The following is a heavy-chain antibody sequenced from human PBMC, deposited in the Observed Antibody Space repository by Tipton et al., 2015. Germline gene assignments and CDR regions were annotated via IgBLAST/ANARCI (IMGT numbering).Heavy chain of an antibody. V-gene: IGHV3-30*03. CDR3: ARDYGDFIAPFDY. CDR1: EFTFSSYG. J-gene: IGHJ4*02. D-gene: IGHD4-17*01. Sequence: SLRLSCAVSEFTFSSYGMHWVRQAPGKGLEWVAVISFDGSNKYYADSVKGRFTISRDNAKYTLYLQMNSLRAEDTALYYCARDYGDFIAPFDYWGQGTLVTASS. CDR2: ISFDGSNK.